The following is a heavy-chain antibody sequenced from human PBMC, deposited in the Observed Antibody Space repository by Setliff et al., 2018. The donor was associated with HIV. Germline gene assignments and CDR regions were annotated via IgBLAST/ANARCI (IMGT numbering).Heavy chain of an antibody. J-gene: IGHJ3*01. V-gene: IGHV4-34*01. CDR1: GGSFSAYY. CDR2: INHSGST. Sequence: KTSETLSLTCAVYGGSFSAYYWSRIRQPPGKGLEWIGEINHSGSTNYNPSLKTRVTIMVDTSKNQFSLKLGSVTAADTAVYYCAREWSYGAFDTFDVWGQGTMVTVSS. CDR3: AREWSYGAFDTFDV. D-gene: IGHD5-18*01.